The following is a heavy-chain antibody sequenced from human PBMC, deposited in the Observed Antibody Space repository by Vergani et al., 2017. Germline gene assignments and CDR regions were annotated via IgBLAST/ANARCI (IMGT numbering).Heavy chain of an antibody. CDR3: ARVPDRYYYGMDV. Sequence: VQLVESGGGVVRPGGSLRLSCAASGFTFSDYYMSWIRQAPGKGLEWVSYISSSSSYTNYADSVKGRFTISRDNAKNSLYLQMNSLRAEDTAVYYCARVPDRYYYGMDVWGQGTTVTVSS. J-gene: IGHJ6*02. CDR1: GFTFSDYY. V-gene: IGHV3-11*06. D-gene: IGHD1-1*01. CDR2: ISSSSSYT.